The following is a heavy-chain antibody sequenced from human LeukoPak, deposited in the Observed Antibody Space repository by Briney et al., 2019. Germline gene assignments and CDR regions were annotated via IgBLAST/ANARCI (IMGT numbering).Heavy chain of an antibody. Sequence: SGTLSLTCTVSGGSINSGSYYWSWIRQPAGKGPEWIGRIYTSGSTNYNPSLKSRLTISLDTSKNQFSLKLSSVTAADTAVYYCARQIATAGLFDYWGQGTLVTVSS. V-gene: IGHV4-61*02. D-gene: IGHD6-13*01. CDR2: IYTSGST. CDR1: GGSINSGSYY. CDR3: ARQIATAGLFDY. J-gene: IGHJ4*02.